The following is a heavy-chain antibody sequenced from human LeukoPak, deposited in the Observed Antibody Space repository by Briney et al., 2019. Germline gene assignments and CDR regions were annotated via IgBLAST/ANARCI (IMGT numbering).Heavy chain of an antibody. D-gene: IGHD2-15*01. CDR1: GFTFSNNA. Sequence: GGSLRLSCAASGFTFSNNAMHWVRQAPGKGLEWVAVISYDGSNKYYADSVKGRFTISRDNSKNTLYLQMNSLRAEDTAVYYCARRAVAATNDYWGQGTLVTVSS. J-gene: IGHJ4*02. CDR3: ARRAVAATNDY. V-gene: IGHV3-30*04. CDR2: ISYDGSNK.